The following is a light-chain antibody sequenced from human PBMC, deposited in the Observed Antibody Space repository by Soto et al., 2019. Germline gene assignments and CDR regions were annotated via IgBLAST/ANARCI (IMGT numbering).Light chain of an antibody. V-gene: IGLV1-40*01. J-gene: IGLJ2*01. CDR3: QSYDSSLIGLI. Sequence: QSALTQPPSVSGAPGQRVTISCTGSNSNIGAGCDVNWYQHFPGTAPKLLIYVNTNRPSGVPDRFSGSKSGSSTSLAITGLQSEDEADYYCQSYDSSLIGLIFGLGTQLTVL. CDR2: VNT. CDR1: NSNIGAGCD.